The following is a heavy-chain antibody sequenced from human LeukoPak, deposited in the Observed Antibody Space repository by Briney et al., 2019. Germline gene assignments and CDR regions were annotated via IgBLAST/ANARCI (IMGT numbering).Heavy chain of an antibody. CDR1: GGSISSYY. Sequence: PSETLSLTCTVSGGSISSYYWSWIRQPPGKGLEWIGYIYYSGSTYYNPSLKSRVTISVDTSKNQFSLKLSSVTAADTAVYYCARALDRNRAGDYFDYWGQGTLVTVSS. V-gene: IGHV4-59*08. J-gene: IGHJ4*02. CDR3: ARALDRNRAGDYFDY. CDR2: IYYSGST. D-gene: IGHD1/OR15-1a*01.